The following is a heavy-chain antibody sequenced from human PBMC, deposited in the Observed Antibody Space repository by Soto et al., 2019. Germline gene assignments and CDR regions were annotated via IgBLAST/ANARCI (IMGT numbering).Heavy chain of an antibody. CDR2: IIPIFGTP. CDR1: GGTFSRLA. V-gene: IGHV1-69*01. J-gene: IGHJ4*02. CDR3: ARGWGEDSSDYFYAY. Sequence: QVQLVQSGAEVRKPGSSVKVSCKASGGTFSRLAISWVRQAPGQGLEWMGGIIPIFGTPNHAQKFQGRLTLTADEDTSTVHMELSSLRSEDTAIYYCARGWGEDSSDYFYAYWGQGTLVIVSS. D-gene: IGHD3-22*01.